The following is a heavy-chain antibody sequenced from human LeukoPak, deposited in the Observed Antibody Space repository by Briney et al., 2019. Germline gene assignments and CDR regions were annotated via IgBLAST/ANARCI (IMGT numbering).Heavy chain of an antibody. J-gene: IGHJ6*02. Sequence: GASVKVSCKASGGTFSSYAISWVRQAPGQGLEWMGGIIPIFGTANYAQKFQGRVTITADESTSTAYMELSSLRSEDTAVYYCAGAVHYCSGGSCQFYYYYYGMDVWGQGTTVTVSS. CDR2: IIPIFGTA. V-gene: IGHV1-69*13. CDR1: GGTFSSYA. CDR3: AGAVHYCSGGSCQFYYYYYGMDV. D-gene: IGHD2-15*01.